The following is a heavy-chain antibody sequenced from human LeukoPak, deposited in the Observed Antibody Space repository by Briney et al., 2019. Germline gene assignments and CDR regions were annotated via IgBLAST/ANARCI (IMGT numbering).Heavy chain of an antibody. D-gene: IGHD3-16*01. V-gene: IGHV4-34*01. CDR3: ARGVVSGRFGDYYYYMDV. CDR2: VNDRGST. J-gene: IGHJ6*03. Sequence: PSETLSLTCAVYGGSFSGHYWTWIRQPPGKGLQWIGEVNDRGSTNYNPSLKSRLTISEDKSKKRFSPRLPSVTAADTAVYYCARGVVSGRFGDYYYYMDVWGKGTTVTVSS. CDR1: GGSFSGHY.